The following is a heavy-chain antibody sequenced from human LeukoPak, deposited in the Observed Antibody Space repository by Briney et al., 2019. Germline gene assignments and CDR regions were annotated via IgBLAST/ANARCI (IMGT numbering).Heavy chain of an antibody. D-gene: IGHD3-10*01. V-gene: IGHV1-2*02. Sequence: ASVKVSCKASGYTFTGYYMHWVRQAPGQGLEWMGWINPNSGGTNYAQKFQGRVTMTRDTSISTAYMELSRLRSDDTAVYYCATAPVRGVILDYFDYWGQGTLVTVSS. CDR2: INPNSGGT. CDR3: ATAPVRGVILDYFDY. J-gene: IGHJ4*02. CDR1: GYTFTGYY.